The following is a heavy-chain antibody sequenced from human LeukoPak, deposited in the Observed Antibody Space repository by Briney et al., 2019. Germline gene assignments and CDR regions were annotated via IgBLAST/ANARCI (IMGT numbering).Heavy chain of an antibody. CDR1: GFTFSSYA. D-gene: IGHD6-19*01. CDR3: AKDQRARYSSGWYFDY. CDR2: ISGSGGST. J-gene: IGHJ4*02. V-gene: IGHV3-23*01. Sequence: GGSLRLSCAASGFTFSSYAMSWVRQAPGKGLEWVSAISGSGGSTYYADSVKGRFTISRDNSKNTLYLQMNSLRAEDTAVYYCAKDQRARYSSGWYFDYWGQGTLVTVSS.